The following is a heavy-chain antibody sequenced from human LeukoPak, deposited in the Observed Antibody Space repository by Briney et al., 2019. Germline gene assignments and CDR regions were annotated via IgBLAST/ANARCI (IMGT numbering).Heavy chain of an antibody. Sequence: PSETLSLTCTVSGGSISSGSYYWSWIRQPAGKGLEWIGRIYTSGSTNYNPSLKSRVTISVDTSKNQFSLKLSSVTAADTAVYYCAREYYDFWSGSPQDNWFDPWGQGTLVTVSS. CDR3: AREYYDFWSGSPQDNWFDP. CDR2: IYTSGST. CDR1: GGSISSGSYY. V-gene: IGHV4-61*02. D-gene: IGHD3-3*01. J-gene: IGHJ5*02.